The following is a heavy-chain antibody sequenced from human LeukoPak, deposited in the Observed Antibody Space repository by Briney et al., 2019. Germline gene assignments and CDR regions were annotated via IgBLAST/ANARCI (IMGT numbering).Heavy chain of an antibody. Sequence: PGGSLRLSCAASGLNYQLYDLSGLRQAPGKGLEWVSAISGSSGGTYYADSVKGRFTLARDNSKHTLYLQINRLRADDTALYYSAKIAASGTNYWGQGTLVTVSS. CDR1: GLNYQLYD. V-gene: IGHV3-23*01. D-gene: IGHD6-13*01. CDR2: ISGSSGGT. J-gene: IGHJ4*02. CDR3: AKIAASGTNY.